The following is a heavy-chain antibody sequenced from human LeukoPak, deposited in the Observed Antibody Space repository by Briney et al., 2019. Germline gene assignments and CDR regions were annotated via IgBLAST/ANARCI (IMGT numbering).Heavy chain of an antibody. V-gene: IGHV4-39*01. CDR1: GDFISSCSYF. Sequence: SEPLSLTCTVCGDFISSCSYFWGWIRQPPGKGLEWIWSIYYSGSTNYHPYVKSRVTLSVATSQTQFSLKLNSVPAPDTVVYLSVIRVIRGGYDSWGQGTLVTVSS. J-gene: IGHJ4*02. CDR2: IYYSGST. D-gene: IGHD3-10*01. CDR3: VIRVIRGGYDS.